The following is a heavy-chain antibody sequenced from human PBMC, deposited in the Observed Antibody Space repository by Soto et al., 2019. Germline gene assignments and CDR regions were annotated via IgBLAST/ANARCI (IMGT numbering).Heavy chain of an antibody. J-gene: IGHJ6*02. CDR2: IVVGSGNT. CDR1: GFTFTSSA. CDR3: AAQYGSGRYYYHYYCCMDV. Sequence: GASVKVSCKASGFTFTSSAVQWVRQARGQRLEWIGWIVVGSGNTNYAQKFQERVTITRDMSTSTAYMELSSLRSEDTAVYYCAAQYGSGRYYYHYYCCMDVWGQGTTVTLSS. D-gene: IGHD3-10*01. V-gene: IGHV1-58*01.